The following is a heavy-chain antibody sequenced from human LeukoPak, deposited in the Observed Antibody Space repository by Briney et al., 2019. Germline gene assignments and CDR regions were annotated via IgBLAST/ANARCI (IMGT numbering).Heavy chain of an antibody. D-gene: IGHD3-10*01. CDR3: ARGRQITMVRGVIISPFDY. CDR1: GGSFSGYY. V-gene: IGHV4-34*01. Sequence: SETLSLTCAVYGGSFSGYYWSWIRQPPGKGLEWIGEINHSGSTNYNPSLKSRVTISVDTSKNQFSLKLSSVTAADTAVYYCARGRQITMVRGVIISPFDYWGQGTLVTVSS. J-gene: IGHJ4*02. CDR2: INHSGST.